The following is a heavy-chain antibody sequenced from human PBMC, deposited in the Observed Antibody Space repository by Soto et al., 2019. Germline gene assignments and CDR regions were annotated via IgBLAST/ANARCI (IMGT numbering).Heavy chain of an antibody. D-gene: IGHD6-13*01. CDR1: GGSISSSNW. CDR3: ARDSSSWSANWFDP. Sequence: SETLSLTCAVSGGSISSSNWWSWVRQPPGKGLEWIGEIYHSGSTNCNPSLKSRVTISVDKSKSQFSLKLSSVTAADTAVYYCARDSSSWSANWFDPWGQGTLVTVSS. J-gene: IGHJ5*02. CDR2: IYHSGST. V-gene: IGHV4-4*02.